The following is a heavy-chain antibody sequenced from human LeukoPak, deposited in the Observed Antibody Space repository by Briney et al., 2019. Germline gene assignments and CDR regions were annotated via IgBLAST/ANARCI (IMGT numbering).Heavy chain of an antibody. V-gene: IGHV3-7*01. Sequence: GGSLRLSCAASGFTFSSYWMSWVRQAPGKGLEWVANIKQDGSEKYYVDSVKGRFTISRDNAKNSLYLQMNSLRAEDTAVYYCARVTQVGATLYFDYWGQGTLVTVSS. CDR2: IKQDGSEK. D-gene: IGHD1-26*01. J-gene: IGHJ4*02. CDR3: ARVTQVGATLYFDY. CDR1: GFTFSSYW.